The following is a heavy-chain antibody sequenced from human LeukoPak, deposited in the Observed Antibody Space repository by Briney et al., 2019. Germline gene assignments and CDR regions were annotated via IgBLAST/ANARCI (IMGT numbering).Heavy chain of an antibody. CDR3: ARSRGYFEH. J-gene: IGHJ4*02. CDR1: GGSISSNY. Sequence: PSETLSLTCTVSGGSISSNYWSWIRQPPGKGLEWIGYIYYSGSTNYNLSLKSRVTISVDTSKNQFSLKLSSVTAADTAVYYCARSRGYFEHWGQGTLVTVSS. D-gene: IGHD6-13*01. V-gene: IGHV4-59*01. CDR2: IYYSGST.